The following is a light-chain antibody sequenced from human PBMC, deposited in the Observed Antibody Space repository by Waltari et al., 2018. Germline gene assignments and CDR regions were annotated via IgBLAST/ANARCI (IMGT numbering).Light chain of an antibody. CDR2: AAS. CDR1: QSISNN. V-gene: IGKV1-39*01. J-gene: IGKJ1*01. Sequence: DIQMTQYPPSLSASVGDRVTITCRASQSISNNLNWYQQKAGKAPKLLIYAASSLQSGVPSRFSGSGSGTDFTLTILSLQPDDFGTYYCQQSYSTPPRTFGQGTKVENK. CDR3: QQSYSTPPRT.